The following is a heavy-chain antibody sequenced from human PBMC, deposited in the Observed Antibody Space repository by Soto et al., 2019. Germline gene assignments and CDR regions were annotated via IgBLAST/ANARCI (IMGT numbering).Heavy chain of an antibody. J-gene: IGHJ4*02. Sequence: QVHLVESGGGVVQPGRSLRLSCAAPGFIFGAYGMHWVRQAPGKGLEWVAVMSYDGSRKYYADSVKGRFTISRDNSNNTLSLEMNSLKTEDTAVYYCARDLYSYGYPDYWGQGTLVTVCS. CDR2: MSYDGSRK. D-gene: IGHD5-18*01. CDR1: GFIFGAYG. V-gene: IGHV3-30*03. CDR3: ARDLYSYGYPDY.